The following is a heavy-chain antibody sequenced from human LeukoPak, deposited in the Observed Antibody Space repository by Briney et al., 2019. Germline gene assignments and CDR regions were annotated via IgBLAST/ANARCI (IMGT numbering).Heavy chain of an antibody. CDR2: FDPEDGET. Sequence: ASVKVSCKVSGYTLTELSMHWVRQAPGKGLEWMGGFDPEDGETIYAQKFQGRVTMTEDTSTDTAYMELSSLRSEDTAVYYCAAESLGTVTMSSVYWGQGTLVTVSS. CDR3: AAESLGTVTMSSVY. V-gene: IGHV1-24*01. D-gene: IGHD4-17*01. J-gene: IGHJ4*02. CDR1: GYTLTELS.